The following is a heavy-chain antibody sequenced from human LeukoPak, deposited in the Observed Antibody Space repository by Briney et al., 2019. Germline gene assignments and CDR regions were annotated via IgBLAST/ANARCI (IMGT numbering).Heavy chain of an antibody. J-gene: IGHJ4*02. D-gene: IGHD3-10*01. CDR1: GGSSSGYY. V-gene: IGHV4-34*01. Sequence: MSSETLSLTCAVYGGSSSGYYWSWIRQPPGKGLEWIGEINQSGSTNQNPSLKSRVTVSIDTSKNQFSLKLSSVTAADTAVYYCARGYGSGSYFVYWGQGTLVTVSS. CDR3: ARGYGSGSYFVY. CDR2: INQSGST.